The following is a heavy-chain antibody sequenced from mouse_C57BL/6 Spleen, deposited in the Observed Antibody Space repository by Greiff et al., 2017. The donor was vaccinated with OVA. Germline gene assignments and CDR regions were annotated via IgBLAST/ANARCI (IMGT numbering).Heavy chain of an antibody. CDR2: IRSKSNNYAT. J-gene: IGHJ3*01. CDR3: VRQNYYGSSPWFAY. V-gene: IGHV10-1*01. Sequence: EVKLVESGGGLVQPTGSLKLSCAASGFSFNTYAMNWVRQAPGKGLEWVARIRSKSNNYATYYADSVKDRFTISRDDSESMLYLQMNNLKTEDTAMYYCVRQNYYGSSPWFAYWGQGTLVTVSA. D-gene: IGHD1-1*01. CDR1: GFSFNTYA.